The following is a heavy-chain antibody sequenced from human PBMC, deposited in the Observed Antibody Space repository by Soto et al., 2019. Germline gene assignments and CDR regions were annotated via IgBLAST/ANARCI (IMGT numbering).Heavy chain of an antibody. D-gene: IGHD2-15*01. CDR2: ISHSGTT. CDR1: GGSFSGYF. Sequence: SETLSLTCRVHGGSFSGYFWTWIRQPPGKGLAWIGEISHSGTTNYNPSLKSRVSISVDTSKNQFSLKLRSVTAADTAVYYCARGPYCSGGSCLNWFDPWGPGTLVTVSS. CDR3: ARGPYCSGGSCLNWFDP. V-gene: IGHV4-34*01. J-gene: IGHJ5*02.